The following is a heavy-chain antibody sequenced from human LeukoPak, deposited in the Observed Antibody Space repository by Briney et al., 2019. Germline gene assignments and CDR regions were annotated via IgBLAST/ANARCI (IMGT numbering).Heavy chain of an antibody. J-gene: IGHJ3*02. CDR1: GFTFSRST. Sequence: GGSLRLSCVVSGFTFSRSTMNWVRQAPGKGLEWVSPISSTSTYIYYADSVMGRFTISRDNAKKSLYLQMNSLRGEDTAMYYCASDDYGDYEDGFDIWGQGTMVTVSS. CDR2: ISSTSTYI. D-gene: IGHD4-17*01. V-gene: IGHV3-21*01. CDR3: ASDDYGDYEDGFDI.